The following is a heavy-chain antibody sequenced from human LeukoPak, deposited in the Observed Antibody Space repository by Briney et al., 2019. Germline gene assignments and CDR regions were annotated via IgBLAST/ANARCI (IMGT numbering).Heavy chain of an antibody. J-gene: IGHJ4*02. CDR1: GRSITSYY. Sequence: SETLSLTCTVSGRSITSYYWNWIRQPPGKGLEWIGYIYYTGNTNYNPSLKSRVTISVDTSKNQFSLNLNSVTAADTAVYYCARRPPYCGGDCFSDYWGQGTLVTVSS. V-gene: IGHV4-59*08. D-gene: IGHD2-21*02. CDR2: IYYTGNT. CDR3: ARRPPYCGGDCFSDY.